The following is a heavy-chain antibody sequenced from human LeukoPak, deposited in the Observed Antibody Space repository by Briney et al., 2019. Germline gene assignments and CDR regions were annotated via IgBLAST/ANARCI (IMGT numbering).Heavy chain of an antibody. CDR1: GHSIISRRGV. J-gene: IGHJ5*02. CDR2: MRHSGLT. D-gene: IGHD1-26*01. V-gene: IGHV4-39*01. CDR3: ARRPGHTWDVGNWFDP. Sequence: SETLSLACSVSGHSIISRRGVSAWIRQPPGMGQEWLGTMRHSGLTYTHPFLESRVTMSIATSKAQFFLKLTSVTAADTAVYCGARRPGHTWDVGNWFDPWGQGTLVTVSS.